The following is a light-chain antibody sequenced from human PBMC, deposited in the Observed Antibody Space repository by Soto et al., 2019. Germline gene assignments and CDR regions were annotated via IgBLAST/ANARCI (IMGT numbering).Light chain of an antibody. Sequence: IQMTQSPSSLSASLGDRVTVTCRASQTISSYVSWYQQKPGKAPKLLMYAASSLQSGVPSRFSGRGSGTDFTLTLSSVQPEDFAAYYCQQGYTIPRTVGQGTKVEIK. CDR2: AAS. CDR3: QQGYTIPRT. CDR1: QTISSY. J-gene: IGKJ1*01. V-gene: IGKV1-39*01.